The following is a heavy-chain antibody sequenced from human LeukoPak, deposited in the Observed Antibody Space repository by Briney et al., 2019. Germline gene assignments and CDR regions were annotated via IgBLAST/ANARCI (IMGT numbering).Heavy chain of an antibody. Sequence: PGGPLRLSCAASGVTVTSNYMSCDRQAPGKGLEWVSVIYSGGSTYYADSVKGRFTISRDNSKNTLYLQMNSLRAEDTAVYYCASEAGIVFGLTWGQRTMVTVSS. CDR3: ASEAGIVFGLT. CDR1: GVTVTSNY. J-gene: IGHJ3*01. V-gene: IGHV3-66*01. D-gene: IGHD6-19*01. CDR2: IYSGGST.